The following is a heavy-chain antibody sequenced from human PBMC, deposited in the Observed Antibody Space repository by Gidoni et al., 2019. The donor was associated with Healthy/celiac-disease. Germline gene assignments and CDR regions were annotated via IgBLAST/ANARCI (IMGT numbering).Heavy chain of an antibody. CDR2: ISNDGSNK. CDR3: AKDRPPTRGVIGLVPDY. CDR1: GFTFSSYA. D-gene: IGHD3-10*01. J-gene: IGHJ4*02. V-gene: IGHV3-30*04. Sequence: QVQLVESGGGVVQPGRSLRLSCAASGFTFSSYAMHWVRQAPGKGLEWVAVISNDGSNKYYADSVKGRFTISRDNSKNTLYLQMNSLRAEDTAVYYCAKDRPPTRGVIGLVPDYWGQGTLVTVSS.